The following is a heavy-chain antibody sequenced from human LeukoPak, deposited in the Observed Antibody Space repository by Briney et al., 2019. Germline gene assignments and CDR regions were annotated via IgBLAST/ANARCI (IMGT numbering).Heavy chain of an antibody. CDR1: GGTFSSYA. CDR3: ARGNSVPEQQLPQKTVWFDP. D-gene: IGHD6-13*01. Sequence: SVKVSCKASGGTFSSYAISWVRQAPGQGLEWMGGIIPIFGTASYAQKFQGRVTITTDESTSTAYMELSSLRSEDTAVYYCARGNSVPEQQLPQKTVWFDPWGQGTLVTVSS. J-gene: IGHJ5*02. CDR2: IIPIFGTA. V-gene: IGHV1-69*05.